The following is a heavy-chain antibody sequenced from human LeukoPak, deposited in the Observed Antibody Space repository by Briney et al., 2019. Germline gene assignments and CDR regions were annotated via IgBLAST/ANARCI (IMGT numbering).Heavy chain of an antibody. V-gene: IGHV3-30-3*01. CDR1: GFTFSSYD. J-gene: IGHJ3*02. CDR2: ISYDGSNK. D-gene: IGHD2-2*01. Sequence: GSLRLSCAASGFTFSSYDMHWVRQAPGKGLEWVAVISYDGSNKYYADSVKGRFTISRDNSKNTLYLQMNSLRAEDTAVYYCARRRLRYCSSTSCYGGAFDIWGQGTMVTVPS. CDR3: ARRRLRYCSSTSCYGGAFDI.